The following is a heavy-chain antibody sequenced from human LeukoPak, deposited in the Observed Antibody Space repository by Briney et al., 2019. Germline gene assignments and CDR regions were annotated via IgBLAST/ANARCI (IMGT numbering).Heavy chain of an antibody. CDR3: ARENNDYGGKKAFDY. CDR2: IHYSGNT. J-gene: IGHJ4*02. CDR1: GCTSRNGYMF. Sequence: AQTLTLTCAVSGCTSRNGYMFWSWHAPPPGKGLVCIGHIHYSGNTNYNPSLKGRVSISVATSKNQFSLKLSSVTAADTAVYYCARENNDYGGKKAFDYWGQGTLVTVSS. D-gene: IGHD4-23*01. V-gene: IGHV4-30-4*01.